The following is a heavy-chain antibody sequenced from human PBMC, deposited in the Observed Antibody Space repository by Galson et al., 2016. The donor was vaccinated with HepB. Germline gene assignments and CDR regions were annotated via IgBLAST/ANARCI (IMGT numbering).Heavy chain of an antibody. CDR2: VFSDGTT. Sequence: SLRLSCAVSGFTVTNNYMSWVRQAPGKGLEWVSSVFSDGTTYYADSVKGRFTTSRDYSTNTLSLQMSSLRAEDTAVYFCAREGPSAGWEPTRYFDYWGHGTLVTVSS. CDR1: GFTVTNNY. J-gene: IGHJ4*01. D-gene: IGHD1-26*01. CDR3: AREGPSAGWEPTRYFDY. V-gene: IGHV3-53*01.